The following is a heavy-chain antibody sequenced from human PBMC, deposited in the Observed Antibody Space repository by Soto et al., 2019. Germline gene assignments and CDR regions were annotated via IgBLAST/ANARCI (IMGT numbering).Heavy chain of an antibody. D-gene: IGHD1-1*01. Sequence: PGGSLRLSCAASGFTSSNHWMNWVRQAPGKGLEWVANIKPDGSAKYYADSVRGRFTISRDNAKNSVNLQMDSLRAEDTALYYCLGSGTASSWGQGTPVTV. J-gene: IGHJ5*02. V-gene: IGHV3-7*01. CDR2: IKPDGSAK. CDR3: LGSGTASS. CDR1: GFTSSNHW.